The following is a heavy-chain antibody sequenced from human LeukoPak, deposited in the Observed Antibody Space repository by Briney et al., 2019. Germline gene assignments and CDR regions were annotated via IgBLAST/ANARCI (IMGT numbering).Heavy chain of an antibody. CDR2: INHSGST. J-gene: IGHJ4*02. Sequence: PSETLSLICAVYGGSFSGYYWSWIRQPPGKGLEWIGEINHSGSTNYNPSPESRVTISVDTSKIQFSLKQSSVTAADTAVYYCARGLDSSGYHDFDYWGQGTLVTVSS. D-gene: IGHD3-22*01. CDR1: GGSFSGYY. CDR3: ARGLDSSGYHDFDY. V-gene: IGHV4-34*01.